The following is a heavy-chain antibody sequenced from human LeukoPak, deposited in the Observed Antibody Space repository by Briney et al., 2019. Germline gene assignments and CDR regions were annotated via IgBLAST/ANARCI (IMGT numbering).Heavy chain of an antibody. CDR2: IYHSGNT. V-gene: IGHV4-4*02. D-gene: IGHD5-24*01. Sequence: PSETLSLTCAVSGGSISSNNWWNWVRQSPEKGLEWIGEIYHSGNTNYNPSLKRRITISVDKSKNQFSLKVRSVTAADTAVYYCARRAATGYNYQYFFYMDVWGKGTTVSVSS. CDR1: GGSISSNNW. CDR3: ARRAATGYNYQYFFYMDV. J-gene: IGHJ6*03.